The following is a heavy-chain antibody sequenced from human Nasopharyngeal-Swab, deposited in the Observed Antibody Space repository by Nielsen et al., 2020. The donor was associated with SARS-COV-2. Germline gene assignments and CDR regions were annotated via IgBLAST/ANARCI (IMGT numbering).Heavy chain of an antibody. D-gene: IGHD2-8*01. CDR3: ARDHRGYYCTNGVCYTALDY. CDR1: GFTFNSYA. CDR2: ISYDGSNK. V-gene: IGHV3-30-3*01. J-gene: IGHJ4*02. Sequence: GESLKISCAASGFTFNSYAMHWVRQAPGKGLEWVAVISYDGSNKYYADSVKGRFTTSRDNSKNTLYLQMNSLRAEDTAVYYCARDHRGYYCTNGVCYTALDYWGQGTLVTVSS.